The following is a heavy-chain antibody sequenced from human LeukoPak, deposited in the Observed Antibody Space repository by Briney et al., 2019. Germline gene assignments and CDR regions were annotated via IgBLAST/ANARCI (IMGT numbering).Heavy chain of an antibody. V-gene: IGHV4-59*01. Sequence: SETLSLTCTVPGGSISSYYWSWIRQPPGKGLEWIGYIYYSGSTNYNPSLKSRVTISIDTSKNQFSLRLSSVTAADTAVYYCARGTHYYGMDVWGQGTTVTVSS. CDR1: GGSISSYY. CDR2: IYYSGST. CDR3: ARGTHYYGMDV. J-gene: IGHJ6*02.